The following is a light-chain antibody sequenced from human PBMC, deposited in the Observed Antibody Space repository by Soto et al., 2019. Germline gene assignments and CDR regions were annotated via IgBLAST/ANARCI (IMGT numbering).Light chain of an antibody. V-gene: IGKV3-20*01. CDR2: GAS. CDR1: QSVSINY. Sequence: EIVLTQSPGTLSLSPGERATLSCRASQSVSINYLAWYQQKPGQAPRLLIYGASSRATGTPDRFSGSGSETDFTLTIKGLQPEDFAVYYCKQYGRSPWTFGQGTKVDIK. CDR3: KQYGRSPWT. J-gene: IGKJ1*01.